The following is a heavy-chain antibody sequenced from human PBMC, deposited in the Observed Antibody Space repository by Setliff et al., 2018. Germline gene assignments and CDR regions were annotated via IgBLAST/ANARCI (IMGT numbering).Heavy chain of an antibody. D-gene: IGHD6-13*01. J-gene: IGHJ3*02. Sequence: PGGSLRLSCAASGFSFNNAWMSWVRQAPGTGLEWLANIKQDGSEKFYVDSVKGRFTISRDNARNILYLQMNSLKIEDTAVYFCARERGAGSSRWYSHDGFDIWGQGTMVTVSS. V-gene: IGHV3-7*01. CDR2: IKQDGSEK. CDR1: GFSFNNAW. CDR3: ARERGAGSSRWYSHDGFDI.